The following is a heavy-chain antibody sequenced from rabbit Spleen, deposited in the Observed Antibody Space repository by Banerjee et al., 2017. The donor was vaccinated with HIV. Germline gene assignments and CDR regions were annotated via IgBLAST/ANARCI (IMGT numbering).Heavy chain of an antibody. CDR3: ARVSETSGWGEDL. V-gene: IGHV1S40*01. Sequence: QSLEESGGGLVKPGASLTLTCTASGFDFSTYYMCWVRQTPGKGPEWIACIYAGSHVYTYYATWAKGRFTISKTSSTTVTLQMTSLTVADTATYFCARVSETSGWGEDLWGPGTLVTVS. CDR2: IYAGSHVYT. J-gene: IGHJ4*01. D-gene: IGHD4-1*01. CDR1: GFDFSTYY.